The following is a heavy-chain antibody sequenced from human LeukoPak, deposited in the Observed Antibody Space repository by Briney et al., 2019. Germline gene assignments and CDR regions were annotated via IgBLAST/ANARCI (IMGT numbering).Heavy chain of an antibody. CDR2: ISWNSGSI. Sequence: GGSLRLSCAASGFTFDDYAMHWVRQAPGKGLEWVSGISWNSGSIGYADSVKGRFTISRDNAKNSLYLQMNSLRAEDTALYYCAKDAGYSYGRFDYWGQGTLVTVSS. CDR1: GFTFDDYA. J-gene: IGHJ4*02. V-gene: IGHV3-9*01. D-gene: IGHD5-18*01. CDR3: AKDAGYSYGRFDY.